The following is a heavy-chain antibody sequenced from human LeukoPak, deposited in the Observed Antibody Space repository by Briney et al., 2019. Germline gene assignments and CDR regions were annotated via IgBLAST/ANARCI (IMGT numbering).Heavy chain of an antibody. CDR2: IGSSSSYI. D-gene: IGHD3-3*01. V-gene: IGHV3-21*01. CDR1: GFTFSSYV. Sequence: PGGSLSLSCAASGFTFSSYVMNWVRQAPGRGLEWVSSIGSSSSYIYYADSMKGRFTISRDNAKKSLYLQMNSLRAEDTAVYYCARVLAYYDFWSGYSDYWGQGTLVTVSS. CDR3: ARVLAYYDFWSGYSDY. J-gene: IGHJ4*02.